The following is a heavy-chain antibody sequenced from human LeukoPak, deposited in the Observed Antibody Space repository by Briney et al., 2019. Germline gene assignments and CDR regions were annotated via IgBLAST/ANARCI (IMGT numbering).Heavy chain of an antibody. CDR3: AKGSATITRAFDI. V-gene: IGHV3-23*01. J-gene: IGHJ3*02. CDR1: GLTFSDYS. CDR2: ISGGGGST. Sequence: PGGSLRLSCVVSGLTFSDYSMTWVRQAPGQGLFWVSGISGGGGSTYYADSVRGRFTISRDNSRNTLYLQMDSLRAGDTAVYYCAKGSATITRAFDIWGQGTMVTVSS. D-gene: IGHD5-24*01.